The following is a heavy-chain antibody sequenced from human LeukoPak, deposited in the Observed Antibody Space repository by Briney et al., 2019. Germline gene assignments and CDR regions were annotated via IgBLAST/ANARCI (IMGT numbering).Heavy chain of an antibody. D-gene: IGHD3-22*01. V-gene: IGHV3-53*01. CDR3: ARIADYYDSSGYNSVDY. Sequence: GGSLRLSCAASGFTFSSYEMHWVRQAPGKVLEWVSVIYSGGSTYYADSVKGRFTISRDNSKNTLYLQMNSLRAEDTAVYYCARIADYYDSSGYNSVDYWGQGTLVTVSS. J-gene: IGHJ4*02. CDR1: GFTFSSYE. CDR2: IYSGGST.